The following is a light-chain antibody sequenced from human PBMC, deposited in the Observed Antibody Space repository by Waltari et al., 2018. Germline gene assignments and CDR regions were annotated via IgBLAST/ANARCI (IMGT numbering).Light chain of an antibody. Sequence: DIQMTQSPSSLSASVGDRVTIPCRATQSFSSYLNWYQQKPGKAPKLLIYAASSLQSGVPSRFSGSGSGTDFTLTISSLQPEDFATYYCQQSYSTPPTFGQGTKLEIK. V-gene: IGKV1-39*01. CDR3: QQSYSTPPT. CDR2: AAS. CDR1: QSFSSY. J-gene: IGKJ2*01.